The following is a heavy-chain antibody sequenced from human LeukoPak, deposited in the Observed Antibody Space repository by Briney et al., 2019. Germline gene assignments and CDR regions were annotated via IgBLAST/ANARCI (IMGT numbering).Heavy chain of an antibody. D-gene: IGHD1-26*01. CDR3: ARGMIARYSGSYYLEFSGDY. Sequence: ASVKVSCKASGYTFSNYGISWVRQAPGQGLEWMGWISSYNDNTNYAQKLQGRVTMTTDTSTSTAYMELRSLRSDDTAVYYCARGMIARYSGSYYLEFSGDYWGQGTLVTVSS. CDR1: GYTFSNYG. V-gene: IGHV1-18*01. J-gene: IGHJ4*02. CDR2: ISSYNDNT.